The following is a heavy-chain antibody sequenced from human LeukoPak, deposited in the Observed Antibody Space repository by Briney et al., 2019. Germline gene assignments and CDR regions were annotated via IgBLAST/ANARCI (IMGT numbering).Heavy chain of an antibody. CDR3: AKAGNNRFDY. CDR1: GFTFSSYA. CDR2: ISGSGVSGGNT. D-gene: IGHD4-23*01. Sequence: PGESLRLSCAASGFTFSSYAMSWVRQAPGKGLKWVSNISGSGVSGGNTYYADSVKGRFTISRDNSKNPLYLQMNSLRTEDTAVYYCAKAGNNRFDYWGQGTLVTVSS. V-gene: IGHV3-23*01. J-gene: IGHJ4*02.